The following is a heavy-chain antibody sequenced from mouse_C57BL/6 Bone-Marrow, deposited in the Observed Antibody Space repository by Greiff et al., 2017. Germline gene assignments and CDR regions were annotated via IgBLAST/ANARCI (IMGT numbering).Heavy chain of an antibody. CDR3: AREGHIGKRAY. CDR2: ILTGSGST. J-gene: IGHJ3*01. Sequence: VQLQQSGAELMKPGASVKLSCTATGYTFTGYSIAWVKQRPGHGLEWIGEILTGSGSTNYNEKFKGKATFTADTTANTAYLQLSSLTREDAAVYYCAREGHIGKRAYGGQGTRATVSA. CDR1: GYTFTGYS. V-gene: IGHV1-9*01. D-gene: IGHD2-14*01.